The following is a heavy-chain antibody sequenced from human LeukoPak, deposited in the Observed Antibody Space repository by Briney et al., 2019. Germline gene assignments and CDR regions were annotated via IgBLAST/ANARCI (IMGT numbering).Heavy chain of an antibody. CDR1: GGSFSGYY. V-gene: IGHV4-34*01. J-gene: IGHJ5*02. CDR2: INHSGST. CDR3: ARGRNRWETIVVVPDARRENWFDP. Sequence: SETLSLTCAVYGGSFSGYYWSWIRQPPGKGLDWIGEINHSGSTNYNPSLKSRVTISVDTSKNKFSLKLSSVTAADTVVYYCARGRNRWETIVVVPDARRENWFDPWGQGTLVTVSS. D-gene: IGHD2-2*01.